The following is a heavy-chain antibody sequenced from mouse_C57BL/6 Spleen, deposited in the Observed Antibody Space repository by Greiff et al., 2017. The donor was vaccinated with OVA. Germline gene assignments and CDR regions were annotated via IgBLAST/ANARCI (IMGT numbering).Heavy chain of an antibody. V-gene: IGHV2-2*01. D-gene: IGHD1-1*01. CDR1: GFSLTSSG. CDR3: ARNTGSRGNYFDY. J-gene: IGHJ2*01. Sequence: VKVVESGPGLVQPSQSLSITCPVSGFSLTSSGVHWVRQSPGKGLEWLGVIWSGGSTDYNAAFISRLSISKDNSKSQVFFKMNSLQADDTAIYYCARNTGSRGNYFDYWGQGTTLTVSS. CDR2: IWSGGST.